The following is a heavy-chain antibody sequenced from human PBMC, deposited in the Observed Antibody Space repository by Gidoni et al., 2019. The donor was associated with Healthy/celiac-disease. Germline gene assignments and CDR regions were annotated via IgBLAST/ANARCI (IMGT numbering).Heavy chain of an antibody. Sequence: QVPLVQSGAAVKKPGASVKVSCKASGYTFTGYYMHWVRQAPGQGLEWMGWRNPNSGGTNYEQKYQGRVTMTRDTAISTAYMELSRLRSDDTAVYYCARVHDHYSAIAVAGSTRWNWFDPWGQGTLVTVSS. D-gene: IGHD6-19*01. CDR1: GYTFTGYY. V-gene: IGHV1-2*02. J-gene: IGHJ5*02. CDR3: ARVHDHYSAIAVAGSTRWNWFDP. CDR2: RNPNSGGT.